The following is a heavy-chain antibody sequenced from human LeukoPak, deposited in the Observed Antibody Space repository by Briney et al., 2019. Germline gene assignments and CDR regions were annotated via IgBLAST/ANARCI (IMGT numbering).Heavy chain of an antibody. CDR2: INPRGNII. Sequence: PGGSLRLSCAASGFTFSDFYMIWLRQAPGKGLEWLPYINPRGNIIHYADSVKGRFTISRDNAKSSQYLQMNSLRAEDTAVYYCARVVHDSRLLGANYYYYYMDVWGKGTTVTVSS. CDR3: ARVVHDSRLLGANYYYYYMDV. V-gene: IGHV3-11*01. D-gene: IGHD3-22*01. J-gene: IGHJ6*03. CDR1: GFTFSDFY.